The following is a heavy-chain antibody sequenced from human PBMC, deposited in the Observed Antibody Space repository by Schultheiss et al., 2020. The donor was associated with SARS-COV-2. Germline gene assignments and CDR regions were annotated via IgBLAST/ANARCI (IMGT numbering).Heavy chain of an antibody. Sequence: GESLKISCAASTFTFSNYAMYWVRQAPDKGLEWVGRIKSKTDGGTTDYAAPVKGRFTISRDDSKNTLYLQMNSLKTEDTAVYYCTTDFGVVMPGSYFDYWGQGTLVTVSS. D-gene: IGHD3-3*01. CDR3: TTDFGVVMPGSYFDY. J-gene: IGHJ4*02. CDR1: TFTFSNYA. V-gene: IGHV3-15*01. CDR2: IKSKTDGGTT.